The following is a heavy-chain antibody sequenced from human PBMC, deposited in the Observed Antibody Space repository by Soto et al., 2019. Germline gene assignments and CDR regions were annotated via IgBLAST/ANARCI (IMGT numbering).Heavy chain of an antibody. CDR1: GFAFSSYW. CDR2: INGDGSTT. Sequence: EVHLVESGGGSVQPGGSLKLSCAGSGFAFSSYWIHWVRQVPGKGLVWVSRINGDGSTTSYADSVRGRFTISRDNAKDTLYLQMHSLRAEDTAIYYCARVGQGRYYFDYWGQGTLVTVSS. V-gene: IGHV3-74*01. CDR3: ARVGQGRYYFDY. J-gene: IGHJ4*02.